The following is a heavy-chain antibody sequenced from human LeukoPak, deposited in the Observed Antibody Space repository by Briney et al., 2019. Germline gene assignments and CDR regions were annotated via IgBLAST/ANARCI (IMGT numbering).Heavy chain of an antibody. Sequence: GRSLRLSCTASGFTFTTYGLHWVRQAPGKGLEWVANTKPDEREKYYVDSVKGRFTISRDNAKNSLCLQMNSLRVDDTAVYYCTRDGEGASHYWGQGTLVTASS. J-gene: IGHJ4*02. CDR1: GFTFTTYG. D-gene: IGHD3-10*01. CDR3: TRDGEGASHY. CDR2: TKPDEREK. V-gene: IGHV3-7*03.